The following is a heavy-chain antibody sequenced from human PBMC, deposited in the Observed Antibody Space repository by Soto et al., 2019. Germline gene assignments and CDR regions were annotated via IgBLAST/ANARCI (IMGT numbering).Heavy chain of an antibody. CDR3: AGQRSPEGWFDP. Sequence: EVQLLESGGDLVQPGGSLRLVCAASGFTFSNSGMRWVRQAPGQGLEWVSSIGPSGNTYYSDAVKGRFTISRDISKNTLFLQMDSLRAEDTATYYCAGQRSPEGWFDPWGQGTLVTVSS. V-gene: IGHV3-23*01. D-gene: IGHD3-10*01. CDR1: GFTFSNSG. J-gene: IGHJ5*02. CDR2: SIGPSGNT.